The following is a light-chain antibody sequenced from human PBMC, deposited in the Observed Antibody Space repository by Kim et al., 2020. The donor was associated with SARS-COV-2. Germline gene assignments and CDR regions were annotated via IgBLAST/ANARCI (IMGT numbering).Light chain of an antibody. CDR2: SNN. Sequence: QSVLTQPPSASGTPGQRVTISCSGSSSNIGSNYVYWYQQLPGTAPKLLIYSNNQRPSGVPDRFSGSKSGTSASLAISGLRSEDEADYYCAAWDDSLSGPVFGGWTQLTV. CDR3: AAWDDSLSGPV. V-gene: IGLV1-47*02. CDR1: SSNIGSNY. J-gene: IGLJ3*02.